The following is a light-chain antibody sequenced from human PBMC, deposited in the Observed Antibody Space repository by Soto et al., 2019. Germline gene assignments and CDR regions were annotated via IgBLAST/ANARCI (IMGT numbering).Light chain of an antibody. V-gene: IGLV2-14*01. Sequence: GLTRPDSVSGSPGQSITISCTGTSSDVGGYNFVSWYQQYPGNAPKLMIYGVTNRPSGVSDRFSGSKTGNTASLTISGLQAEDEAHYYCFSHSTGASQVFGPGTHDTL. J-gene: IGLJ1*01. CDR3: FSHSTGASQV. CDR2: GVT. CDR1: SSDVGGYNF.